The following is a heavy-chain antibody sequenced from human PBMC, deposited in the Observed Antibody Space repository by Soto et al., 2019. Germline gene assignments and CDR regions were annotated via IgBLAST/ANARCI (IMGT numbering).Heavy chain of an antibody. Sequence: GGSLRLSCAGSGFTFSSYAMSWVRQAPAKGLEWVSVISGSSGDTYYADAVKGRFTISSDNSKNTLYLQMNSLRAEDTAVYYCATFPANSAYAGTYFDYWGQGTLVTVSS. CDR1: GFTFSSYA. CDR3: ATFPANSAYAGTYFDY. D-gene: IGHD5-12*01. CDR2: ISGSSGDT. J-gene: IGHJ4*02. V-gene: IGHV3-23*01.